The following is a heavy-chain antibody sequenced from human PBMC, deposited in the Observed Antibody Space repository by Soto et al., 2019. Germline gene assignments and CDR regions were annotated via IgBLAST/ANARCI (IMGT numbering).Heavy chain of an antibody. CDR2: MNPNSGDT. CDR3: ARDTTLTYFDY. J-gene: IGHJ4*02. CDR1: GYTLTSYD. Sequence: EASVKVCCKASGYTLTSYDIRWVRQATGQGLEWMGWMNPNSGDTIYAQKFQGRVTMTTDTSTSTAYMELRSLRSDDTAVYYCARDTTLTYFDYWGQGTLVTVSS. V-gene: IGHV1-18*01. D-gene: IGHD1-1*01.